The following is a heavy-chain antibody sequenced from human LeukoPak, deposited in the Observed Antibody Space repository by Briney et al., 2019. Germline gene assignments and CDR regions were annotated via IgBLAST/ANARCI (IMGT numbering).Heavy chain of an antibody. V-gene: IGHV3-33*05. CDR1: GFSLSSYG. Sequence: GRSLRLSCAASGFSLSSYGMNWVRQAPGKGLEWVGGIKFDGIQEFYADSVKGRFTVSKDTSKNTLHLQMNSLRAEDTAVYYCARDAQYYDILTGYYFEEEDYWGQGTLVTVSS. CDR3: ARDAQYYDILTGYYFEEEDY. D-gene: IGHD3-9*01. J-gene: IGHJ4*02. CDR2: IKFDGIQE.